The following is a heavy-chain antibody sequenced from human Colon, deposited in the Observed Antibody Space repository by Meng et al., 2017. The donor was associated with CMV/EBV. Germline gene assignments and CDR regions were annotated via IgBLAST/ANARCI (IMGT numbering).Heavy chain of an antibody. CDR2: ISAHNGNT. Sequence: ASVKVSCKASGYTFSSYGISWVRQAPGQGLEWMGWISAHNGNTNYAQKFKDRVSMTTDTSTNTVYMELRSLRSDDTAVYYCARDSTQWLRVAHAAFDVWGQGATVTVSS. CDR1: GYTFSSYG. J-gene: IGHJ6*02. V-gene: IGHV1-18*01. D-gene: IGHD5-12*01. CDR3: ARDSTQWLRVAHAAFDV.